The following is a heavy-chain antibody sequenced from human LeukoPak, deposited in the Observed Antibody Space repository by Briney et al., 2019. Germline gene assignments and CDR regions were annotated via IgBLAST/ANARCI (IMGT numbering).Heavy chain of an antibody. CDR3: ARDNVFVPMDV. Sequence: SETLSLTCSVSGYSISSGYDWGWIRQTPGKGLDYIGSIHFSGVTYYNPSLKSRITLSVDLSKNQFSLRLSSVTAADTAVYFCARDNVFVPMDVWGRGITVTVSS. V-gene: IGHV4-38-2*02. J-gene: IGHJ6*03. D-gene: IGHD3-16*02. CDR2: IHFSGVT. CDR1: GYSISSGYD.